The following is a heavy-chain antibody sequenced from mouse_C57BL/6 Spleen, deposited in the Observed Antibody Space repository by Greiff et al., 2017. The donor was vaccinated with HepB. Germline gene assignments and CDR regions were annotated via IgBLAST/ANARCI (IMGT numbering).Heavy chain of an antibody. CDR3: TRSPITTVVAGAMDY. J-gene: IGHJ4*01. V-gene: IGHV1-5*01. Sequence: EVQLQQSGTVLARPGASVKMSCKTSGYTFTSYWMHWVKQRPGQGLEWIGAIYPGNSDTSYNQKFKGKAKLTAVTSASTAYMELSSLTNEDSAVYYCTRSPITTVVAGAMDYWGQGTSVTVSS. CDR1: GYTFTSYW. CDR2: IYPGNSDT. D-gene: IGHD1-1*01.